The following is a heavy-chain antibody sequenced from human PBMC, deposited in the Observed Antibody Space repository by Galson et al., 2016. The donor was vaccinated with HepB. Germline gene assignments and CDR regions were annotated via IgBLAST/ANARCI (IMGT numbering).Heavy chain of an antibody. J-gene: IGHJ6*02. CDR1: GGSISPYY. CDR2: IYYSGNT. V-gene: IGHV4-59*01. CDR3: ARSRYRLDV. Sequence: SETLSLTCAVSGGSISPYYWSWIRQPPGKGLEWIGYIYYSGNTTYHPSLKSRVTISVDTSKNQFSLRLTSVTAADTAVYYCARSRYRLDVWGQGTTVTVSS.